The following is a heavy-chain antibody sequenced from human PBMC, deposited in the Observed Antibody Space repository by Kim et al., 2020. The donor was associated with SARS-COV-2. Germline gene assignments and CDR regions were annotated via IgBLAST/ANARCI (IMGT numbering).Heavy chain of an antibody. CDR1: GFTFGDYA. CDR2: ISWNSGSI. J-gene: IGHJ6*02. Sequence: GGSLRLSCAASGFTFGDYAMHWVRQAPGKGLEWVSGISWNSGSIGYADSVKGRFTISRDNAKNSLYLQMNSLRAEDTALYYCAKDIALWFGELLGFGMDVWGQGTTVTVSS. CDR3: AKDIALWFGELLGFGMDV. D-gene: IGHD3-10*01. V-gene: IGHV3-9*01.